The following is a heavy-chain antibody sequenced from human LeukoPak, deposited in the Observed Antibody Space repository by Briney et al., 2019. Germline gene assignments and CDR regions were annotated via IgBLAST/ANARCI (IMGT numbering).Heavy chain of an antibody. V-gene: IGHV3-23*01. CDR1: GFTFSSYA. J-gene: IGHJ3*01. D-gene: IGHD3-3*01. CDR3: ARSILSLSADDFDL. Sequence: PGGSLRLSCTASGFTFSSYAINWGRQAPGKGLEWVSGICAGGTVTYYADSVKGRFTISRDNSRDTLYLQMNTLSAEDTAVYYCARSILSLSADDFDLWGRGKMVTVS. CDR2: ICAGGTVT.